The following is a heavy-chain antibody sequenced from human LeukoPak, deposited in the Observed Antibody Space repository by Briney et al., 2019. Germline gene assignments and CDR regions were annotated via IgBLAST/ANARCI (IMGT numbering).Heavy chain of an antibody. CDR1: GGSISSSSYY. Sequence: SETLSLTCTVSGGSISSSSYYWVWLRQPPGMGLEWIGSIYYSGISYYNPSLKSRVTISVDTTKNQFSLNLRSVTAADTAVYYCTRDRRTDYYYYGMDVWGQGSTVSVSS. J-gene: IGHJ6*02. V-gene: IGHV4-39*07. CDR2: IYYSGIS. CDR3: TRDRRTDYYYYGMDV.